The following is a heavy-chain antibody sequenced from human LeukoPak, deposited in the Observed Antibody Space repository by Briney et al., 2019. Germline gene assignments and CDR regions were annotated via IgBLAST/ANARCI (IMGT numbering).Heavy chain of an antibody. CDR2: IYSGGSA. D-gene: IGHD4-17*01. J-gene: IGHJ3*02. CDR3: ARELDYGDYVGAFDI. Sequence: GGSLRLSCAASGFTVSSNYMSWVRQAPGKGLEWVSVIYSGGSAYYADSVKGRFTISRHNSKNTLYLQMNSLRAEDTAVYYCARELDYGDYVGAFDIWGQGTMVTVSS. CDR1: GFTVSSNY. V-gene: IGHV3-53*04.